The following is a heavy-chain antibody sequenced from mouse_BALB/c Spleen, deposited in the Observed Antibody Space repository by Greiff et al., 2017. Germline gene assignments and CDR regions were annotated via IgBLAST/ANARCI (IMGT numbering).Heavy chain of an antibody. CDR2: IYPGDGDT. CDR3: ARRWEVYYFDY. V-gene: IGHV1-87*01. CDR1: GYTFTSYW. D-gene: IGHD4-1*01. Sequence: QVQLKQSGAELARPGASVKLSCKASGYTFTSYWMQWVKQRPGQGLEWIGAIYPGDGDTRYTQKFKGKATLTADKSSSTAYMQLSSLASEDSAVYYCARRWEVYYFDYWGQGTTLTVSS. J-gene: IGHJ2*01.